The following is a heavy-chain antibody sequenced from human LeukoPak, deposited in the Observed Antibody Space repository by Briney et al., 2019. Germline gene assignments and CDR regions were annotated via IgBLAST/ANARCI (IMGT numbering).Heavy chain of an antibody. V-gene: IGHV3-21*04. D-gene: IGHD4-17*01. J-gene: IGHJ3*02. CDR3: AKDYDYGDYVAFDI. Sequence: GGSLRLSCVASGFTFSTYNMNWVRQAPGKGLEWVSSITSSSSYIYYADSVKGRFTISRDNSKNTLYLQMNSLRAEDTAVYYCAKDYDYGDYVAFDIWGQGTMVTVSS. CDR2: ITSSSSYI. CDR1: GFTFSTYN.